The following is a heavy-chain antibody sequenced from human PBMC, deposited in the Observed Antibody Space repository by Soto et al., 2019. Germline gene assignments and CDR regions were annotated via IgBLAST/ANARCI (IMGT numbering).Heavy chain of an antibody. CDR3: ARPVDYYYGMDV. V-gene: IGHV1-18*04. CDR2: ISAYNGNT. CDR1: CYTFPSYG. Sequence: GASVKVSFKASCYTFPSYGISWVRQAPGQGLEWMGWISAYNGNTNYAQKLQGRVTMTTDTSTSTAYMELRSLRSDDTAVYYCARPVDYYYGMDVWGQGTTVTVSS. J-gene: IGHJ6*02.